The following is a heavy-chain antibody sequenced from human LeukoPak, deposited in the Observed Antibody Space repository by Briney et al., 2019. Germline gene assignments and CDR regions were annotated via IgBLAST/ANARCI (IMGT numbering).Heavy chain of an antibody. Sequence: PGGSLRLSCAASGFTFSNSAMSWVRQASGKGPEWVSTISISGDHTYYADSVQGRFTISRDNSKNTLYLQANSLRAEDTAVYYCAKNLDASGSYFPDEWGQGTLVTVSS. CDR3: AKNLDASGSYFPDE. CDR1: GFTFSNSA. CDR2: ISISGDHT. D-gene: IGHD3-10*01. J-gene: IGHJ4*02. V-gene: IGHV3-23*01.